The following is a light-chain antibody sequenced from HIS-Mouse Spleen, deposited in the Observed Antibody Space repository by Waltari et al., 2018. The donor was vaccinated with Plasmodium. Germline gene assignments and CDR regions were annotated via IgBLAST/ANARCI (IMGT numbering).Light chain of an antibody. J-gene: IGLJ2*01. CDR3: SSYAGSNNLV. CDR2: EGS. CDR1: SSDVRSYNL. Sequence: QSALTQPASVSGSPGQSITIPCTGTSSDVRSYNLVSCYQQHPGKAPKLMIYEGSKRPSGVSNRFSGSKSGNTASLTVSGLQAEDEADYYCSSYAGSNNLVFGGGTKLTVL. V-gene: IGLV2-14*02.